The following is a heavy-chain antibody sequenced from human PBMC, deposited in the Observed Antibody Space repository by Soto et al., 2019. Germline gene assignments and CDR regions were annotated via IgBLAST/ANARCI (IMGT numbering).Heavy chain of an antibody. V-gene: IGHV3-23*01. CDR2: ISGSGGST. CDR1: GFTSSSYA. J-gene: IGHJ5*02. CDR3: AKSGEGLIAEVDP. Sequence: PGXSLILSCAASGFTSSSYAMSCVRQAPGKGLEWVSAISGSGGSTYYADSVKGQFTISRDNSKNTLYLQMNSLRAEDTAVYYCAKSGEGLIAEVDPWGQGTLVTVSS. D-gene: IGHD3-16*01.